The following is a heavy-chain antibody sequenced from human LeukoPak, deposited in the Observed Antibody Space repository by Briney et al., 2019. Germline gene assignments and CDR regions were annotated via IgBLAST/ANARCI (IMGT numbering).Heavy chain of an antibody. Sequence: GGSLRLSCTASGFSFSSYAMNWVRQAPGKGLEWLSILSGDSDITHYADSVKGRFTISRDNSKNTLYLQMNSLRAEDTAMYYCAKDASAYSGSYFDYWGQGTLVTVSS. CDR1: GFSFSSYA. J-gene: IGHJ4*02. D-gene: IGHD1-26*01. CDR3: AKDASAYSGSYFDY. CDR2: LSGDSDIT. V-gene: IGHV3-23*01.